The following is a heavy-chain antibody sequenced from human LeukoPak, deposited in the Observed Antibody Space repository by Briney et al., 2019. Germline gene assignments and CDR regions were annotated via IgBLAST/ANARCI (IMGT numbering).Heavy chain of an antibody. CDR2: ISGGGGST. CDR1: GCTFGSYA. D-gene: IGHD6-13*01. Sequence: TGGSLRLSCAASGCTFGSYAMSWVRQPPGKGLQWVSSISGGGGSTYYADSVKGPFTISRDNSKNTLYLQMNSLRAEDTAVYYCAKEQQLVRGGYDYWGQGTLVTVSS. J-gene: IGHJ4*02. V-gene: IGHV3-23*01. CDR3: AKEQQLVRGGYDY.